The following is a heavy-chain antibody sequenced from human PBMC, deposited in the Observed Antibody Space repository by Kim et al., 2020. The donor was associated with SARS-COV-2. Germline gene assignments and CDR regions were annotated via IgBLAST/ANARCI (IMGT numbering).Heavy chain of an antibody. J-gene: IGHJ4*02. CDR2: ISYEGSTQ. CDR3: ARHLVGDTDLGL. Sequence: GGSLRLSCAASGFSFSSHVMHWVRQAPGKGLEWVALISYEGSTQKYTDSVKGRFTVSRNNSKNTLFLQMNSLRPEGTAVYYCARHLVGDTDLGLWGQGTLVTVSS. V-gene: IGHV3-30*03. D-gene: IGHD3-16*01. CDR1: GFSFSSHV.